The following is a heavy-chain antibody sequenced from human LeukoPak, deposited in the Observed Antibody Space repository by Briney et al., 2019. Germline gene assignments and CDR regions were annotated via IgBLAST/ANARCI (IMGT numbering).Heavy chain of an antibody. CDR3: ARGGAARLHFQN. Sequence: SETLSLTCTLSGGSISSYSWSWIRQPPGKGLEWIGYISYSGSTNYNPSLKSRVTISVDTSKNQFSLKLSSVTAADTAVYYCARGGAARLHFQNWGQGTLVTVSS. V-gene: IGHV4-59*01. CDR1: GGSISSYS. J-gene: IGHJ1*01. CDR2: ISYSGST. D-gene: IGHD6-6*01.